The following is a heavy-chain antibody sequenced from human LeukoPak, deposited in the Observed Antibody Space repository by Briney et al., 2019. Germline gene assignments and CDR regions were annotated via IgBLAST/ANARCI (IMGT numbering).Heavy chain of an antibody. J-gene: IGHJ4*02. Sequence: GESLKISCKGSGYSFTSYWISWVRQMPGKGLEWMGRIDPSDSYTSYSPSFQGQVTISADKSISTAYLQWSSLKASDTAMYYCARHQVGATIFDFIDYWGQGTLVTVSS. CDR3: ARHQVGATIFDFIDY. D-gene: IGHD1-26*01. CDR2: IDPSDSYT. V-gene: IGHV5-10-1*04. CDR1: GYSFTSYW.